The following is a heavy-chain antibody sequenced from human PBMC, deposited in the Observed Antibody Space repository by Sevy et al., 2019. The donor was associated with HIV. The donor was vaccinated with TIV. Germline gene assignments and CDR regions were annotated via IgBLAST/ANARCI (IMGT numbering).Heavy chain of an antibody. V-gene: IGHV4-59*01. J-gene: IGHJ4*02. Sequence: SETLSLTCSVSGGSISSYYWSWIRQPPGKGLEWIDYSGSTSYNSSLKSRVTISVDRSKYQFSLKLRSVTAADTAIYYCARVRYTYGFPIFFDYWGQGILVTVSS. D-gene: IGHD5-18*01. CDR3: ARVRYTYGFPIFFDY. CDR1: GGSISSYY. CDR2: YSGST.